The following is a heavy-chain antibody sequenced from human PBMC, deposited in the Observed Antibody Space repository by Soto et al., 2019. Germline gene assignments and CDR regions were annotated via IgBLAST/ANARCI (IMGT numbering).Heavy chain of an antibody. J-gene: IGHJ6*03. CDR1: GFTFGDYA. Sequence: GGSLRLSCTASGFTFGDYAMSWFRQAPGKGLEWVGFIRSKAYGGTTEYAASVKGRFTISRDDSKSIAYLQMNSLKTEDTAVYYCTSPTVTTKGYYYYYYMDVWGKGTTVTVS. V-gene: IGHV3-49*03. CDR3: TSPTVTTKGYYYYYYMDV. CDR2: IRSKAYGGTT. D-gene: IGHD4-17*01.